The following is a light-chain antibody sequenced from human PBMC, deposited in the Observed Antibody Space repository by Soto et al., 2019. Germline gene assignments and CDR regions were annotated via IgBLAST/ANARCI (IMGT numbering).Light chain of an antibody. J-gene: IGKJ1*01. V-gene: IGKV1-27*01. CDR1: QGISND. Sequence: DIQMTHSPSSLSASVGARVTITCRASQGISNDLAWYQQKPGKVPKLLIYAASTLQSGVPSRFSGSGSGPDFTLPIRGLQAEDFATYYCQKYNRAPWTLSQGNKVEI. CDR2: AAS. CDR3: QKYNRAPWT.